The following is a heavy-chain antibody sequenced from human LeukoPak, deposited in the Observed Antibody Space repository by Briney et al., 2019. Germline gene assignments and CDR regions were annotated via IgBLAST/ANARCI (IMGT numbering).Heavy chain of an antibody. CDR1: GGSISSYY. J-gene: IGHJ4*02. D-gene: IGHD3-22*01. CDR2: IYTSGST. CDR3: ARGRTIHYYDSTGYYDDY. V-gene: IGHV4-4*07. Sequence: SETLSLTCTVSGGSISSYYWSWIRQPAGKGLEWIGRIYTSGSTNYNPSLKSRVTMSVDTSKNQFSLKLSSVTAADTAVYYCARGRTIHYYDSTGYYDDYWGQGTLVTVSS.